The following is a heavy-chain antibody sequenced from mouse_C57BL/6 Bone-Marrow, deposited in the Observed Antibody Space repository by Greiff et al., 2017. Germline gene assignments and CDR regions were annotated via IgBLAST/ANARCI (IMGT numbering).Heavy chain of an antibody. CDR1: GYTFTSYW. CDR2: IDPSDSYT. V-gene: IGHV1-50*01. D-gene: IGHD2-4*01. Sequence: VKLQESGAELVKPGASVKLSCKASGYTFTSYWMQWVKQRPGQGLEWIGEIDPSDSYTNYNQKFKGKATLTVDTSSSTAYMQLSSLTSEDSAVYYCVYYDYDEKYFDVWGTGTTVTVSS. J-gene: IGHJ1*03. CDR3: VYYDYDEKYFDV.